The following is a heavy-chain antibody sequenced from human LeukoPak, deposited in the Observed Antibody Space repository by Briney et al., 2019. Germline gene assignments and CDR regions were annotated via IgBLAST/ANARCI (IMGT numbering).Heavy chain of an antibody. CDR1: GFTFSNYA. J-gene: IGHJ4*02. Sequence: GRSLRLSCAASGFTFSNYAMSWVRQAPGKGLEWVSAISGSGDSTFYTDSVKGRFTISRDNSKNTLYLQMKSLRAEDTAVYYCAKDSVVVAGLVNYFDSWGQGTLVTVSS. CDR2: ISGSGDST. CDR3: AKDSVVVAGLVNYFDS. D-gene: IGHD6-19*01. V-gene: IGHV3-23*01.